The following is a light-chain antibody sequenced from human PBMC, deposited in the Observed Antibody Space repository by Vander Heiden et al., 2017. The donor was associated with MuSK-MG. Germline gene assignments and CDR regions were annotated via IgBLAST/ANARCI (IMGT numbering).Light chain of an antibody. V-gene: IGKV1-39*01. J-gene: IGKJ3*01. CDR1: QKIGTY. CDR3: QQSYKNPWD. CDR2: SIF. Sequence: MTPSPSSLSSSIGDSVIITCRTSQKIGTYLNWYQQKPGKAPKLLIYSIFSLQSGVPARFSGSGSGTEFTLTISSLQPEDAATYYCQQSYKNPWDFGPGTTLEI.